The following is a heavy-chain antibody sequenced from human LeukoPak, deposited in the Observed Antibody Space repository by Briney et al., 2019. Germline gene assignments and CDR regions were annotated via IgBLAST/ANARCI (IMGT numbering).Heavy chain of an antibody. CDR1: GFTFSSYW. D-gene: IGHD6-13*01. V-gene: IGHV3-7*01. CDR3: ARVAGVYSSSWSTNVDY. J-gene: IGHJ4*02. Sequence: GSLRLSCAASGFTFSSYWMSWVRQAPGKGLEWVANIKQDGSEKYYVDSVKGRFTISRDNAKNSLYLQMNSLRAEDTAVYYCARVAGVYSSSWSTNVDYWGQGTLVTVSS. CDR2: IKQDGSEK.